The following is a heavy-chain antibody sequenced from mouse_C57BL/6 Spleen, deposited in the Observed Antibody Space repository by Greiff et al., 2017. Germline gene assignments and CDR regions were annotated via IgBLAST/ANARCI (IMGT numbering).Heavy chain of an antibody. J-gene: IGHJ3*01. CDR3: TTLDYGSSSCAY. CDR2: IDPEDGDT. D-gene: IGHD1-1*01. CDR1: GFNIKDYY. V-gene: IGHV14-1*01. Sequence: EVQLQQSGAELVRPGASVKLSCTASGFNIKDYYMHWVKQRPEQGLEWIGRIDPEDGDTEYAPKFQGKATMTADTSSNTAYLQLSSLTSEDSAVYYCTTLDYGSSSCAYWGQGTLVTVSA.